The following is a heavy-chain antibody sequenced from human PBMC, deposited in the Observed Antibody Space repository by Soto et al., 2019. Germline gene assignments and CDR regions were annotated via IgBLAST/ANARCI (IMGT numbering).Heavy chain of an antibody. CDR3: ARGLYPDYSNYYFDY. V-gene: IGHV4-59*01. Sequence: SETLSLTCTVSGGSISSYYWSWIRQPPGKGLEWIGYIYYSGSTNYNPSLKSLVTISVDTSKNQFSLKLSSVTAADTAVYYCARGLYPDYSNYYFDYWGQGTLVTVSS. J-gene: IGHJ4*02. CDR2: IYYSGST. CDR1: GGSISSYY. D-gene: IGHD4-4*01.